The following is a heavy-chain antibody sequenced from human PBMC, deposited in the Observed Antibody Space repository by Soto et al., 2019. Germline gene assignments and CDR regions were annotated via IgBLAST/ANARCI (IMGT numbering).Heavy chain of an antibody. CDR1: GYTFTGYH. D-gene: IGHD1-26*01. J-gene: IGHJ4*02. Sequence: QVHLEQSGAEVKKAGASLKVSCKASGYTFTGYHMHWVRQAPGQGGEWMGWIIPSSGSTNYAQEFQGRVTMTRDTSITTAYMELSRLTSDDTAVYYCARDQYSGSFLDWGQGTLVTVSS. V-gene: IGHV1-2*02. CDR2: IIPSSGST. CDR3: ARDQYSGSFLD.